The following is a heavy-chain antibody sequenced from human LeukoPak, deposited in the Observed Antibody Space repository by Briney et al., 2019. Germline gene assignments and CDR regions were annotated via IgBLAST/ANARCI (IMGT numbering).Heavy chain of an antibody. V-gene: IGHV4-30-2*02. D-gene: IGHD3-22*01. CDR1: GGSISTGGYS. J-gene: IGHJ4*02. Sequence: SETLSLTCAVSGGSISTGGYSWSWIRQPPGKGLEWIGYIYYSGSTYYNPSLKSRVTISVDTSKNQFSLKLSSVTAADTAVYYCARGLDYFDSSGYVDYWGQGTLVTVSS. CDR3: ARGLDYFDSSGYVDY. CDR2: IYYSGST.